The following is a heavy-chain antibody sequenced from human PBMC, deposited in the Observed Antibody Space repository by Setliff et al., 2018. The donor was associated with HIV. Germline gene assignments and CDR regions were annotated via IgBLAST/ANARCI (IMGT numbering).Heavy chain of an antibody. Sequence: LRLSCAASGFSFSTYTMNWVRQAPGKGLEYVASLDSSSTFIYYADSMKGRFTISRDNAKSSLYLHMSSLRAEDTAMYFCTRDLNLPGGEVFDIWGQGTMVTVSS. CDR1: GFSFSTYT. D-gene: IGHD2-2*01. J-gene: IGHJ3*02. CDR2: LDSSSTFI. V-gene: IGHV3-21*01. CDR3: TRDLNLPGGEVFDI.